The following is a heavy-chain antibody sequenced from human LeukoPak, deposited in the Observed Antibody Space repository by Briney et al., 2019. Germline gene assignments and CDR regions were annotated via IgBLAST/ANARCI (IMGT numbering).Heavy chain of an antibody. D-gene: IGHD2-8*01. Sequence: TGGSLRLSCSFSEFIATSDYMAWVRQSPGKGLQWISFIYGGGNTLYADSVRDRFSISRDNSKSTLYLQMNSVRVEDTAVYYCATGGRSGMAFDFWGQGTLVTVSS. V-gene: IGHV3-53*01. CDR1: EFIATSDY. CDR3: ATGGRSGMAFDF. CDR2: IYGGGNT. J-gene: IGHJ4*02.